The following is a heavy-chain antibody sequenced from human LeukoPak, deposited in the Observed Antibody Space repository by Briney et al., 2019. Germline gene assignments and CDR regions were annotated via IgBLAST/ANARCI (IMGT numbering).Heavy chain of an antibody. CDR3: ARDNYCSGGSCYET. CDR1: GGSISSYY. D-gene: IGHD2-15*01. CDR2: IYYSGST. Sequence: PSETLSLTCTVSGGSISSYYWSWIRQPPGKGLEWIGYIYYSGSTNYNPSLKSRVTISVDTSKNQFSLKLSSVTAADTAVYYCARDNYCSGGSCYETWGQGTLVTVSS. J-gene: IGHJ5*02. V-gene: IGHV4-59*01.